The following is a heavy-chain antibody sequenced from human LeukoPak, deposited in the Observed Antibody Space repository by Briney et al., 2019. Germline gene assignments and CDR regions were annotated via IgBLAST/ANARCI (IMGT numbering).Heavy chain of an antibody. Sequence: KPGGSLRFSCAASGFTFSDYNMGWMRQAPGKGLEWVSYTRNSDNNMFYADSVKGRFTISRDNAKYSVYLQMNCLRAEDTAVYYCARRIAGDGSHAFDIWVQGTMVTVSS. CDR1: GFTFSDYN. V-gene: IGHV3-11*01. CDR2: TRNSDNNM. J-gene: IGHJ3*02. D-gene: IGHD6-19*01. CDR3: ARRIAGDGSHAFDI.